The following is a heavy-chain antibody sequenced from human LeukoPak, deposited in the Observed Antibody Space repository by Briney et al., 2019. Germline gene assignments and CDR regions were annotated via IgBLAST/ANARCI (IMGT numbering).Heavy chain of an antibody. Sequence: PGGSLRLSCAASGFTFSSYAMHWVRQAPGKGLEWVAVISYDGSNKYYADSVKGRFTISRDNSKNTLYLQMNSLRAEDTAVYYCARSRGSLWFGPDAFDIWGQGTMVTVSS. J-gene: IGHJ3*02. D-gene: IGHD3-10*01. CDR1: GFTFSSYA. CDR2: ISYDGSNK. V-gene: IGHV3-30-3*01. CDR3: ARSRGSLWFGPDAFDI.